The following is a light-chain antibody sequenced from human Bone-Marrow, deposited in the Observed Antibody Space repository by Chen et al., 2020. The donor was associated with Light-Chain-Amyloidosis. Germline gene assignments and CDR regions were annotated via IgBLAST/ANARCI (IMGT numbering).Light chain of an antibody. V-gene: IGLV3-21*02. Sequence: YVLTQPASVAVAPGRTAKIACGGNHIGTTSVHWYQQPPGQAPLLVVYDDSDRPSGIPERFSGANSENTATLTISRGEAGDESGYYCQVWDSSSDRQVFGGGTKLTVL. CDR1: HIGTTS. CDR2: DDS. CDR3: QVWDSSSDRQV. J-gene: IGLJ3*02.